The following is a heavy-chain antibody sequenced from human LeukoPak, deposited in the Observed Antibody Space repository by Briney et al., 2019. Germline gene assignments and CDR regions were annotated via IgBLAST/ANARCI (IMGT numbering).Heavy chain of an antibody. Sequence: GGSLRLSCAASGFAFSSYGIHWVRQAPGKGLDWVAVISYDASDNNYADSVKGRFTISRDNSKNTLYLQMNSLRAEDTAVYYCARDVVGVYYYGMDVRGQGTTVTVSS. CDR2: ISYDASDN. CDR3: ARDVVGVYYYGMDV. V-gene: IGHV3-30*03. CDR1: GFAFSSYG. J-gene: IGHJ6*02. D-gene: IGHD2-21*01.